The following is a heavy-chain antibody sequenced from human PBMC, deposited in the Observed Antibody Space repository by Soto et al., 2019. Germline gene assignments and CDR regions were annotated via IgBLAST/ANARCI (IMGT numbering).Heavy chain of an antibody. V-gene: IGHV3-23*01. D-gene: IGHD2-2*01. J-gene: IGHJ4*02. CDR2: ISGSGVSQ. Sequence: EVHLSESGGGLVTPGGSLRLSCTASGFTFDTYAISWVRQAPGKGLEWVSAISGSGVSQYYADSVKGRFAISRDNSMNTLYLQLNSLRVDDTALYYCATGAAAYYFDSWGQGTLVTVSS. CDR3: ATGAAAYYFDS. CDR1: GFTFDTYA.